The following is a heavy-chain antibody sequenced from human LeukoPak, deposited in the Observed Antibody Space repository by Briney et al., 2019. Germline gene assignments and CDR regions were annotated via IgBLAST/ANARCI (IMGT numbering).Heavy chain of an antibody. D-gene: IGHD3-22*01. Sequence: GGSLRLSCAASGFTFSSYGMHWVRQAPGKGLEWVAFIRYDGSNKYYADSVKGRFTISRDNSKNTLSLQMNSLRAEDTAVYYCVKVAPSDYYDTTGYWGDHWGQGTLVTVSS. CDR2: IRYDGSNK. J-gene: IGHJ4*02. V-gene: IGHV3-30*02. CDR3: VKVAPSDYYDTTGYWGDH. CDR1: GFTFSSYG.